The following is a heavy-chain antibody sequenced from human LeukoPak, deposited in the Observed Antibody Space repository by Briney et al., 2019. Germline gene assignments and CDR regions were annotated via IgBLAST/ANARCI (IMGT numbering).Heavy chain of an antibody. Sequence: SETLSLTCTVSGGSISSGDYYWSWIRQPPGKGLEWIGYIYYSGSTYYNPSLKSRVTISVDTSKNQFSLKLSSVSAADTAVYYCARGLGTVVTSYFDYWGQGTLVTVSS. CDR3: ARGLGTVVTSYFDY. CDR1: GGSISSGDYY. D-gene: IGHD4-23*01. CDR2: IYYSGST. V-gene: IGHV4-30-4*01. J-gene: IGHJ4*02.